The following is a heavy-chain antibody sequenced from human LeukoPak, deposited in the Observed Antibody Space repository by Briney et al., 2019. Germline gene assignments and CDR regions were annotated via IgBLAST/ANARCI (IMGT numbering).Heavy chain of an antibody. V-gene: IGHV4-34*01. Sequence: KPSETLSLTCAVYGGSFSGYYWSWIRQPPGMGLEWIGEINHSGSTNYNPSLKSRVTISVDTSKNQFSQKLSSVSAADTAVYYCARVPTKYRYDAYWGQGTLVTVSS. CDR1: GGSFSGYY. D-gene: IGHD5-18*01. CDR2: INHSGST. J-gene: IGHJ4*02. CDR3: ARVPTKYRYDAY.